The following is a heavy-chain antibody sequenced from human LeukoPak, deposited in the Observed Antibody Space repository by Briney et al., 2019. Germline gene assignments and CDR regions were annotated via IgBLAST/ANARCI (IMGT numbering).Heavy chain of an antibody. V-gene: IGHV3-23*01. CDR1: GFTFSNYA. J-gene: IGHJ4*02. D-gene: IGHD3-3*01. CDR2: ISGAGSGT. CDR3: AKARGFLGRLADY. Sequence: GGSLRLSCAASGFTFSNYAMSWVRQAPGKGLEWVSGISGAGSGTYYADSVKGRFTISRDNSKSTLYLQMNSLVAEDTAVYHCAKARGFLGRLADYWGQGTLVTVSS.